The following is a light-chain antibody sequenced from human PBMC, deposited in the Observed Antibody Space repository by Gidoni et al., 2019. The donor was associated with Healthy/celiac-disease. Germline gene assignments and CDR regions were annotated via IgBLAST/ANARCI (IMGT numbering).Light chain of an antibody. Sequence: SSFTHPPSVSATPRQKVTISCSGSSSNIGHIYVSWYQQLPGTAPKLLLYDNNKRPSGIPDRFSGSKSGTSATLGITGLQTGDEADYYCGTWESSLSANGVFGGGTKLTVL. CDR1: SSNIGHIY. CDR3: GTWESSLSANGV. CDR2: DNN. V-gene: IGLV1-51*01. J-gene: IGLJ3*02.